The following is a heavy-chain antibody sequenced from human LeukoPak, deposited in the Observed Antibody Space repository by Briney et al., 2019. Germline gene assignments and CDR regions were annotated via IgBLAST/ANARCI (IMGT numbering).Heavy chain of an antibody. D-gene: IGHD1-26*01. CDR3: ARGGWRAAGGQVGPVDAFDI. J-gene: IGHJ3*02. Sequence: SETLSLTCSVSGGSIRSYYWSWIRQPPGKGPEWIGYIYYSGNTNYNPSLKSRVTISVDTSKNQFSLKLYSVTAADTAVYYCARGGWRAAGGQVGPVDAFDIWGQGTMVTVSS. V-gene: IGHV4-59*01. CDR1: GGSIRSYY. CDR2: IYYSGNT.